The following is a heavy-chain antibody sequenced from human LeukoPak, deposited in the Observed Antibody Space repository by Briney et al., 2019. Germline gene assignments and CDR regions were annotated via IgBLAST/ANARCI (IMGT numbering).Heavy chain of an antibody. D-gene: IGHD3-22*01. J-gene: IGHJ4*02. V-gene: IGHV3-23*01. CDR2: IGGSAGT. Sequence: GGSLRLSCAASGFTFSTYAMNWVRQAPGKGLEWVSSIGGSAGTYYADSVKGRFTISRDNSKNTLYLQMNSLRAEDTAVYYCARGGHYYYDSSGYYYVWGQGTLVTVSS. CDR1: GFTFSTYA. CDR3: ARGGHYYYDSSGYYYV.